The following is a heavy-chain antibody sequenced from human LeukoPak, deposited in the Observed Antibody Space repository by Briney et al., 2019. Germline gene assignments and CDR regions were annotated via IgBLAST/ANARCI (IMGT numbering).Heavy chain of an antibody. J-gene: IGHJ5*02. CDR3: ARTIVLMVYAPPNWFDP. CDR1: GYSISSGYY. CDR2: IYHSGST. D-gene: IGHD2-8*01. Sequence: SETLSLTCTVSGYSISSGYYWGWIRQPPGKGLEWIGSIYHSGSTYYNPSLKSRVTISVDTSKNQFSLKLSSVTAADTAVYYCARTIVLMVYAPPNWFDPWGQGTLGTVSS. V-gene: IGHV4-38-2*02.